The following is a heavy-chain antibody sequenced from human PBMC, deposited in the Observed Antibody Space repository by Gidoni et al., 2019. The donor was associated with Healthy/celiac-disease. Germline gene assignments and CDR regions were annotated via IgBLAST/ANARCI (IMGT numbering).Heavy chain of an antibody. CDR3: ARGLRIVVVPDFDY. V-gene: IGHV3-48*01. Sequence: EVQLVESGGGLVQPGGSLRLSCAASGFTFSSYSMNWVRQAPGKGLEWVSYISSSSSTIYYADSVKGRFTISRDNAKNSLYLQMNSLRAEDTAVYYCARGLRIVVVPDFDYWGQGTLVTVSS. CDR1: GFTFSSYS. D-gene: IGHD3-22*01. CDR2: ISSSSSTI. J-gene: IGHJ4*02.